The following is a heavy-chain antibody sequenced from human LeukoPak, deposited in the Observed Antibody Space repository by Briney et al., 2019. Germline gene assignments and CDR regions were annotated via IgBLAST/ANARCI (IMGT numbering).Heavy chain of an antibody. Sequence: PGGSLRLSCAASGFTFSSYAMHWVRQAPGKGLEWVAVISYDGSNKYYADSVKGRFTISRDNSKNTLYLQMNSLRAEDTAVYYCARDFSSSDSYYYYGMDAWGQGTTVTVSS. D-gene: IGHD6-13*01. CDR1: GFTFSSYA. CDR3: ARDFSSSDSYYYYGMDA. J-gene: IGHJ6*02. CDR2: ISYDGSNK. V-gene: IGHV3-30*04.